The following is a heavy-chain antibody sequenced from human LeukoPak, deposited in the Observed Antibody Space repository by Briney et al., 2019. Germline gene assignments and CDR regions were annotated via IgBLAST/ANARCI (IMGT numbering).Heavy chain of an antibody. Sequence: ASVKVSCKVSGYTLTELSMHWVRQAPGKGLERMGGFDPEDGETIYAQKFQGRVTMTEDTSTDTAYMELSSLRSEDTAVYYCATDPGITGTTGPFDYWGQGTLVTVSS. CDR1: GYTLTELS. J-gene: IGHJ4*02. CDR2: FDPEDGET. V-gene: IGHV1-24*01. D-gene: IGHD1-7*01. CDR3: ATDPGITGTTGPFDY.